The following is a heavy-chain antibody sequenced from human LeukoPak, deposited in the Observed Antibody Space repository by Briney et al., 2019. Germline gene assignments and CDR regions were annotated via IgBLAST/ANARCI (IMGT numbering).Heavy chain of an antibody. Sequence: TGGSLSLSCAASGFTFSSYAMHWVRQAPGKGPEWVAVISYDGSNKYYADSVKGRFTISRDNSKNTLYLQMNSLRAEDTAVYYCASDRGAEGCFAYWGQGTLVTVSS. CDR1: GFTFSSYA. CDR3: ASDRGAEGCFAY. V-gene: IGHV3-30*04. J-gene: IGHJ4*02. D-gene: IGHD1-26*01. CDR2: ISYDGSNK.